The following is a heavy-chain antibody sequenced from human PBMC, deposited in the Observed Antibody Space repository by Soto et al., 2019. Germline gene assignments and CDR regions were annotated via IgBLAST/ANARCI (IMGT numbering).Heavy chain of an antibody. D-gene: IGHD2-2*01. CDR3: ALIKDCSITDRYLASFDP. V-gene: IGHV2-26*01. CDR1: GLSLSNGRLG. CDR2: IFSNDDK. J-gene: IGHJ5*02. Sequence: QVTLKESGPVLVKPTETLTLTCTVSGLSLSNGRLGVSWIRQPPGKALEWLAHIFSNDDKSYSTSQRSRLTISMDTSRSQVVLTMTNMYPMDSATDYCALIKDCSITDRYLASFDPWGQGTLVTVSS.